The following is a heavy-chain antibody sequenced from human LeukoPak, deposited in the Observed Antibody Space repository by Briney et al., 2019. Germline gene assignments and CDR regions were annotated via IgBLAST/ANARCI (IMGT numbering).Heavy chain of an antibody. CDR1: GFTFSSYW. CDR3: ARDRVSSGWDHDY. D-gene: IGHD6-19*01. CDR2: IKQDGSER. Sequence: GGSLRLSCAASGFTFSSYWMSWVRQAPGKGLEWVANIKQDGSERYYVDSVKGRFTISRDNAKNSLYLQMNSLRAEDTAVYYCARDRVSSGWDHDYWGQGTLVTVSS. V-gene: IGHV3-7*01. J-gene: IGHJ4*02.